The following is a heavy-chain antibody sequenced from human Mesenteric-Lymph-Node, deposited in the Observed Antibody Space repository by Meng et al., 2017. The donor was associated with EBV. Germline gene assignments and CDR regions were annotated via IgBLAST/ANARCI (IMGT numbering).Heavy chain of an antibody. V-gene: IGHV4-4*02. Sequence: QGPLQGSGPGLVKPSGTLSLTCAVSGGSISSSNLWSWVRQPPGKGLEWIGEIFHSGSTNYNPSLRSRVTISVDKSKNQFSLKLSSVTAADTAVYYCAKITNSGGFNYFDYWGQGTLVTVSS. J-gene: IGHJ4*02. CDR3: AKITNSGGFNYFDY. D-gene: IGHD2-15*01. CDR1: GGSISSSNL. CDR2: IFHSGST.